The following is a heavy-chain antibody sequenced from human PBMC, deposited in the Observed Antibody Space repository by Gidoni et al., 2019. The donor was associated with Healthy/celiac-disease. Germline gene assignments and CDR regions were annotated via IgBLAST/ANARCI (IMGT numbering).Heavy chain of an antibody. Sequence: QVQLVESGGGVVQPGRSLRLSCAASGFTFSSYGMHWVRQAPGKGLEWVAVISYDGSNKYYADSVKGRFTISRDNSKNTLYLQMNSLRADDTAVYYCAKDVGGYPSYYYYGMDVWGQGTTVTVSS. CDR3: AKDVGGYPSYYYYGMDV. CDR2: ISYDGSNK. V-gene: IGHV3-30*18. CDR1: GFTFSSYG. D-gene: IGHD3-22*01. J-gene: IGHJ6*02.